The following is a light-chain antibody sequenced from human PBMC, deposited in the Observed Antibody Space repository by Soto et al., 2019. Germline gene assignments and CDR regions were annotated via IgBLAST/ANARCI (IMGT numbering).Light chain of an antibody. V-gene: IGKV3-11*01. CDR3: QQRSNWPIFT. Sequence: EIVLTQSPATLSLSPGERATLSCRASQSVSSYLAWYQQKPGQAPRLLIYDATNRATGIPARFSGSGSGTDFTLTISSLERDDFAVYYCQQRSNWPIFTFGPGTKVDIK. CDR2: DAT. J-gene: IGKJ3*01. CDR1: QSVSSY.